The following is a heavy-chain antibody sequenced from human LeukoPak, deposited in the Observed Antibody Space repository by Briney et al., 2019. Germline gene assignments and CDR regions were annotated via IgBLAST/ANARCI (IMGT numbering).Heavy chain of an antibody. J-gene: IGHJ5*02. CDR3: AREGGVSS. CDR2: LIPIFGTT. CDR1: GGPFSNFA. Sequence: SEKVFCKASGGPFSNFAVKWVRQARRQGLEWMGGLIPIFGTTNYAPKFQDRVKITADKSRSTAYMELSSLRSEDTAVYYGAREGGVSSWGQGTLVTVSS. V-gene: IGHV1-69*06.